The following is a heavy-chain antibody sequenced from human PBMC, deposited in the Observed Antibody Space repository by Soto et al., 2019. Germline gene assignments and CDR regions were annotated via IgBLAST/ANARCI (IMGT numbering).Heavy chain of an antibody. Sequence: QVKLVQSGAEVKKAGASVQVSCKASGYTFISCCIAWVRQAPGQGLGWLGWICTYNGITNYAQKFQDRVDMTTDTSTRTAYTDERSPRSDGTALYYCSRAGYATSMVVLLHTGVHGVTIDFWGQGTLVTVSS. D-gene: IGHD2-2*01. CDR3: SRAGYATSMVVLLHTGVHGVTIDF. CDR1: GYTFISCC. CDR2: ICTYNGIT. J-gene: IGHJ4*02. V-gene: IGHV1-18*01.